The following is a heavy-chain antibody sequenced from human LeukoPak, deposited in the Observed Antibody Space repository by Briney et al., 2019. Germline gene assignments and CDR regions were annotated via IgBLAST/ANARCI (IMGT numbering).Heavy chain of an antibody. J-gene: IGHJ4*02. CDR2: ISGSGGDT. V-gene: IGHV3-23*01. D-gene: IGHD3-22*01. CDR1: GFTFSSYG. Sequence: GGTLRLSCAASGFTFSSYGMSWVRQAPGKGLEWVSAISGSGGDTYYADSVKGRFTISRDNAKNSLYLQMNSLRAEDMALYYCAKDNYYDSSGPLDYWGQGTLVTVSS. CDR3: AKDNYYDSSGPLDY.